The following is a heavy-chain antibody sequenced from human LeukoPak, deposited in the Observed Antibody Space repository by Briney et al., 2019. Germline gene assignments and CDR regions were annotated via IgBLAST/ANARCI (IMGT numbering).Heavy chain of an antibody. CDR2: ISSSSSTM. CDR3: VRDHHRRLYDSQARDTFDI. D-gene: IGHD3-22*01. V-gene: IGHV3-48*01. Sequence: PGGSLRLSCAASGFTFSSYEMNWVRQAPGKGLEWVSYISSSSSTMYYAASVKGRFSISRDNAQNSLYLQMNSLRAEDTAVYYCVRDHHRRLYDSQARDTFDIWGQGTMVTVSS. CDR1: GFTFSSYE. J-gene: IGHJ3*02.